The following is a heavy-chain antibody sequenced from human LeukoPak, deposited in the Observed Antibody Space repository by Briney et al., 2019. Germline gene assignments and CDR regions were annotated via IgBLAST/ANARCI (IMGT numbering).Heavy chain of an antibody. V-gene: IGHV3-33*01. CDR3: ARELDYYASSGYYVDY. J-gene: IGHJ4*02. Sequence: QPGGSLRLSCAASGFTFSSYGTYWVRQAPGKGLEGVAVIWYDGSNKYYADSVKGRFTISRDNAKNSLYLQMNSLRAEDTAVYYCARELDYYASSGYYVDYWGQGTLVTVSS. D-gene: IGHD3-22*01. CDR2: IWYDGSNK. CDR1: GFTFSSYG.